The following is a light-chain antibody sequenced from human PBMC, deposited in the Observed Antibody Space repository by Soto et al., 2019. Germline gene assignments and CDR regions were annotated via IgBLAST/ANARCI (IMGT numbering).Light chain of an antibody. CDR3: SSYAASTIL. V-gene: IGLV2-14*03. J-gene: IGLJ2*01. CDR2: DVT. CDR1: SSDLGGYNH. Sequence: QSVLTQPASVSGSPGQSITISCTGTSSDLGGYNHVSWYQQHPGKAPKLMIYDVTNRPSGVSNRFSGSKSGTTASLTISGLQAEDEADYYCSSYAASTILFGGGTKLTVL.